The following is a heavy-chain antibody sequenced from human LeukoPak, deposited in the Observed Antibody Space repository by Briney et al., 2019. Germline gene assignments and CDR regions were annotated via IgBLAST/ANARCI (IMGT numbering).Heavy chain of an antibody. V-gene: IGHV5-10-1*01. CDR1: GYSFTSYW. CDR3: ARHGYEQQSDY. Sequence: GESLKISCKGSGYSFTSYWISWVRQMPGKGLEWMGRIDPTDSYTNYCPSFQGHVTISADKSISTAYLQWSSLKASDTAMYYRARHGYEQQSDYWGQGTLVTVSS. J-gene: IGHJ4*02. D-gene: IGHD5-24*01. CDR2: IDPTDSYT.